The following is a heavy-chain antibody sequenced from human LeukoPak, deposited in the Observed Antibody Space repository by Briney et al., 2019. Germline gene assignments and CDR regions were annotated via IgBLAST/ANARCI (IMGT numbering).Heavy chain of an antibody. D-gene: IGHD2-21*02. Sequence: GGSLRLSCAASGFTFSSYSMNWVRQAPGKGLEWVSYISSSSSTIYYADSVKGRFTISRDNAKNSLYLQMNSLRAEDTAVYYCARGAPHCGGDCSWTFDIWGQGTMVTVSS. CDR1: GFTFSSYS. V-gene: IGHV3-48*04. CDR3: ARGAPHCGGDCSWTFDI. CDR2: ISSSSSTI. J-gene: IGHJ3*02.